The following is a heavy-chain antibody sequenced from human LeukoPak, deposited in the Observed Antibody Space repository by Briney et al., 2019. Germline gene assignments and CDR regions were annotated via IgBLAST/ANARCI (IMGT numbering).Heavy chain of an antibody. CDR3: ARDNHSGSWSLFDP. CDR2: ISAYSGHT. V-gene: IGHV1-18*01. D-gene: IGHD6-13*01. CDR1: GYTFTNYG. J-gene: IGHJ5*02. Sequence: ASVKVSCKASGYTFTNYGISWMRQAPGQGPEWMGWISAYSGHTNYIQKLQGRVTMTTDTSTSTAYMELRSLRSDDTAVYYCARDNHSGSWSLFDPWGQGTLVSVSS.